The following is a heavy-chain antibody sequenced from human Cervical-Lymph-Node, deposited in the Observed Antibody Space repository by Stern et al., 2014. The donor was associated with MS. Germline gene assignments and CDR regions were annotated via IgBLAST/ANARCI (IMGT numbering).Heavy chain of an antibody. Sequence: VQLVQSGADVKKPGASVRVSCKTSEDTFTDYYIHWVRQAPGQGLQWMGVINPSIGSATYAQKFQGRVTMTRDKSTTTVYMELSSLRAEDTAVYYCARGPLMRGWFDPWGQGTLVTVSS. V-gene: IGHV1-46*01. J-gene: IGHJ5*02. CDR2: INPSIGSA. CDR3: ARGPLMRGWFDP. CDR1: EDTFTDYY.